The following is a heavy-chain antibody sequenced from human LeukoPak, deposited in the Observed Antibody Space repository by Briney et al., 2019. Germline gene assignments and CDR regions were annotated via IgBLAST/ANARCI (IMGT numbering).Heavy chain of an antibody. J-gene: IGHJ4*02. CDR2: IYYSGST. Sequence: SETLSLTCTVSGGSISSSSYYWGWIRQPPGKGLVWIVGIYYSGSTYYNPSLKSQLTISVYTAKTQFSLKLSSVTGAAPALYYCARAASVWGQGTLVTVSS. CDR1: GGSISSSSYY. CDR3: ARAASV. V-gene: IGHV4-39*07.